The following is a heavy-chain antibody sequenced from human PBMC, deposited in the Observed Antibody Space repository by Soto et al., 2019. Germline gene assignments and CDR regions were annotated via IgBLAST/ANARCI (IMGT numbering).Heavy chain of an antibody. CDR3: ASTLDV. J-gene: IGHJ6*02. CDR2: ISYDGSNK. V-gene: IGHV3-30-3*01. Sequence: QVQLVESGGGVVQPGRSLRLSCAASGFTFSSYAMHWVRQAPGKGLEWVAVISYDGSNKYYADSVKGRFTISRDNSKNTLYLQMNSLRADDTAVYDCASTLDVWGQGTTVTVSS. CDR1: GFTFSSYA.